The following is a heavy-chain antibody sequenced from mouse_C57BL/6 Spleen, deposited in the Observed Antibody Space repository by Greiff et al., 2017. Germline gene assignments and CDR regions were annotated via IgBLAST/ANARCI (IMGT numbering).Heavy chain of an antibody. J-gene: IGHJ2*01. CDR3: TRASYYSNPYYFDD. V-gene: IGHV1-15*01. CDR2: IDPETGGT. D-gene: IGHD2-5*01. CDR1: GYTFTDYE. Sequence: VQLQQSGAELVRPGASVTLSCKASGYTFTDYEMHWVKQTPVHGLEWIGAIDPETGGTAYNQKFKGKAILTADKSSSTAYMELRSLTSEDSAVYYCTRASYYSNPYYFDDWGQGTTLTVSS.